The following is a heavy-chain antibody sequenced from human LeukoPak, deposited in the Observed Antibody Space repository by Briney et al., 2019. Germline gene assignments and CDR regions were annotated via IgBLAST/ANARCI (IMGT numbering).Heavy chain of an antibody. CDR3: ARGGLYYDILTGGLLGY. CDR2: IIPIFGTA. Sequence: GASVKVSCKASGYTFTSYAISWVRQAPGQGLEWMGGIIPIFGTANYAQKFQGRVTITADESTSTAYMELSSLRSEDTAVYYCARGGLYYDILTGGLLGYWGQGTLVTVSS. V-gene: IGHV1-69*13. J-gene: IGHJ4*02. D-gene: IGHD3-9*01. CDR1: GYTFTSYA.